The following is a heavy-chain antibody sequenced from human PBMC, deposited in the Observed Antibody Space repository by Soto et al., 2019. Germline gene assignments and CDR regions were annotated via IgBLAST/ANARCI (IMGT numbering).Heavy chain of an antibody. V-gene: IGHV1-18*01. Sequence: ASGKVSCKASGYTFTSYGISWVRQAPGQGLEWMGWISAYNGNTNYAQKLQGRVTMTTDTSTSTAYMELRSLRSDDTAVYYCARDSPAYDFWSGYPTLYYYYGMDVWGQGTTVTVSS. J-gene: IGHJ6*02. CDR3: ARDSPAYDFWSGYPTLYYYYGMDV. CDR2: ISAYNGNT. D-gene: IGHD3-3*01. CDR1: GYTFTSYG.